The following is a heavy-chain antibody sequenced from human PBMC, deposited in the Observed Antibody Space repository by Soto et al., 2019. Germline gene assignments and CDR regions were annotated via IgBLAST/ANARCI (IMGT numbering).Heavy chain of an antibody. CDR3: ASFALGTIIRGAPDF. D-gene: IGHD3-10*01. Sequence: GGSLRLSCAASGFTFSDYYMTWIRQAPGKGLEWVSYISSGGSSIYYADSVKGRFTISRDNAKNSLYLQMNSLRAEDTAMYYCASFALGTIIRGAPDFWGQGTLVTVSS. CDR1: GFTFSDYY. J-gene: IGHJ4*02. V-gene: IGHV3-11*01. CDR2: ISSGGSSI.